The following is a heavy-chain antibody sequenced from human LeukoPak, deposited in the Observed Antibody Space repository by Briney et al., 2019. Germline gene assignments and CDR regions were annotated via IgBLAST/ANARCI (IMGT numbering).Heavy chain of an antibody. CDR3: ARDGVRGWDAFDI. CDR2: IYSGGST. Sequence: GGSLRLSCAASGFTVSSNYMSWVRQAPGKGLEWVSVIYSGGSTYYADSVKGRFTISRDNAENTLYLQMDSLRAEDTAVYYCARDGVRGWDAFDIWGQGTPVIVSS. J-gene: IGHJ3*02. D-gene: IGHD3-10*02. V-gene: IGHV3-53*01. CDR1: GFTVSSNY.